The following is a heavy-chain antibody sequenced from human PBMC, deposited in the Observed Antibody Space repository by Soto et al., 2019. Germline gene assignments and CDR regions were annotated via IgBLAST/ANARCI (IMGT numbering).Heavy chain of an antibody. D-gene: IGHD1-26*01. CDR2: IYYSGST. V-gene: IGHV4-39*07. Sequence: PSVPLSLTRTVSSGCISSSSHYWEWIRQPPGKRLEWIGSIYYSGSTYYNPSLKSRVTISVDTSKNQFSLKLSSVTAEDTAVYYCAIDGTGNAPPMPYYYYGMDVWGQGTTVTVSS. CDR3: AIDGTGNAPPMPYYYYGMDV. CDR1: SGCISSSSHY. J-gene: IGHJ6*02.